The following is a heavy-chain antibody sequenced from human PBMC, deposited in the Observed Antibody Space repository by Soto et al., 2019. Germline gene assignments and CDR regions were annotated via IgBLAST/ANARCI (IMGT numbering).Heavy chain of an antibody. CDR3: ARDRRGGLTVTTIDY. J-gene: IGHJ4*02. V-gene: IGHV4-31*03. Sequence: QMRLQESGPGLVKPSQTLSLTCTVSGDSLSSGGYYWSWIRHHPGKGLEWIGCIYCSGVPFYNPSLKSRTTISIDTSSNEFSLKMSSVTAADTAVYYCARDRRGGLTVTTIDYWGQGTLVIVSS. CDR1: GDSLSSGGYY. CDR2: IYCSGVP. D-gene: IGHD4-17*01.